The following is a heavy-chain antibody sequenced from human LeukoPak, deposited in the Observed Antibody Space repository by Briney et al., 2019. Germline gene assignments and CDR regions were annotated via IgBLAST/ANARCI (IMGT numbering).Heavy chain of an antibody. CDR2: IYYSGST. Sequence: SETLSLTCTVSGGSISSYYWSWIRQPPGKGLEWIGYIYYSGSTNYNPSLKSRVTISVDTSKNQFSLKLSSETAADTAVYYFARENSGYEGKYFDLWGRGTLVTVSS. CDR3: ARENSGYEGKYFDL. V-gene: IGHV4-59*01. J-gene: IGHJ2*01. D-gene: IGHD5-12*01. CDR1: GGSISSYY.